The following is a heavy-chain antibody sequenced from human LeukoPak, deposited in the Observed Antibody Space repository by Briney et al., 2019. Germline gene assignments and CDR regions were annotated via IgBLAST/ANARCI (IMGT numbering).Heavy chain of an antibody. CDR2: IIPIFGTA. V-gene: IGHV1-69*13. Sequence: SVKVSCKASGYTFTSYAMNWVRQAPGQGLEWIGGIIPIFGTANYAQKFQGRVTITADESTSTAYMELSSLRSEDTAVYYCATGAAIRSYYYGMDVWGQGTTVTVSS. CDR3: ATGAAIRSYYYGMDV. D-gene: IGHD2-21*01. CDR1: GYTFTSYA. J-gene: IGHJ6*02.